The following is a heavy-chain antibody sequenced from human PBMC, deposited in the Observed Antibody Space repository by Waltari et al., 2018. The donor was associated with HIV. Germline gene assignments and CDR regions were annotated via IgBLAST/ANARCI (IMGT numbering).Heavy chain of an antibody. CDR1: GFNFRSSA. CDR2: TSGSGGDV. V-gene: IGHV3-23*01. J-gene: IGHJ2*01. CDR3: ARSGVGQWVVRGWVMDL. D-gene: IGHD3-10*01. Sequence: EVQILESGGGLTQPGGSLRPYCVVSGFNFRSSAMSWIRQAPGKGLEWVSGTSGSGGDVYYADSVKGRFTMSRDNSKNTAYLQMKNLRDEDTAGYFCARSGVGQWVVRGWVMDLGGRGTPVTVSS.